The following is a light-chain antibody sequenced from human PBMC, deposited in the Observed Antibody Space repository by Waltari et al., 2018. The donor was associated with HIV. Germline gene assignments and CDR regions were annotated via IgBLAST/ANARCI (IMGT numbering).Light chain of an antibody. V-gene: IGKV1-39*01. CDR2: AAS. CDR3: QQSDSTPYT. CDR1: QSISSF. J-gene: IGKJ2*01. Sequence: DIQMTQSPSSLSASVGDRVTITCRASQSISSFLNWYQQKPGKAPNLLIYAASTLQTGVPSRFSGSGSGTDFTLTISRLQPEDFGTYYCQQSDSTPYTFGRGTKLETK.